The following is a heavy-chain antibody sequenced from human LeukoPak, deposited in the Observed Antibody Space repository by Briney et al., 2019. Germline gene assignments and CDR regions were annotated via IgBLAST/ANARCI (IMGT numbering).Heavy chain of an antibody. CDR1: GGSISSYY. D-gene: IGHD3-9*01. V-gene: IGHV4-4*07. Sequence: SETLSLTCTVSGGSISSYYWSWIRQPAGKGLEWIGRIYTSGSTNYNPSLKSRVTMSVDTSKNQFSLKLSSVTAADTAVYYCARDPFYDILTGYYTGYWGQRTLVTVSS. J-gene: IGHJ4*02. CDR2: IYTSGST. CDR3: ARDPFYDILTGYYTGY.